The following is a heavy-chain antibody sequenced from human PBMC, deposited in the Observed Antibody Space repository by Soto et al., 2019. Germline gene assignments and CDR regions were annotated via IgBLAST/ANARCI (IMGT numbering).Heavy chain of an antibody. CDR3: ARGGRGDYEKFDY. CDR1: GGSISSGGYY. D-gene: IGHD4-17*01. J-gene: IGHJ4*02. CDR2: IYYSGST. V-gene: IGHV4-31*03. Sequence: SETLSLTCTVSGGSISSGGYYWSWIRQHPGKGLEWIGYIYYSGSTYYNPSLKSRVTISVDTSKNQFSLKLSSVTAADTAVYYCARGGRGDYEKFDYWGQGTLVTVSS.